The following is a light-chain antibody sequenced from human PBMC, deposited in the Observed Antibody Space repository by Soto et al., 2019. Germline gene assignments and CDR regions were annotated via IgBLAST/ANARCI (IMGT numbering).Light chain of an antibody. J-gene: IGLJ7*01. CDR2: DVS. CDR3: SSYAGSYTLGV. V-gene: IGLV2-11*01. CDR1: SSDVGIYNY. Sequence: QSALTQPRSVSGSPGQSVSISCTGTSSDVGIYNYVSWYQQHPGKVPKLIIYDVSERPSGVPDRFSGSKSGNTASLTIPGLQADDEADYYCSSYAGSYTLGVFGGGTQLTVL.